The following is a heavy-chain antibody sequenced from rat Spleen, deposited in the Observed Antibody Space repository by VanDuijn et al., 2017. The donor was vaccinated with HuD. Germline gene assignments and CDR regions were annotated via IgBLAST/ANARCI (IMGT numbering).Heavy chain of an antibody. CDR1: GLSFSNYD. J-gene: IGHJ2*01. Sequence: EVQLVESGGGLVQPGRSLKLSCTASGLSFSNYDMAWVRQAPTKGLEWVASISTGGVNTYYRDSVKGRFTPSRDNAKSTLYLQMDSLRSEDTATYYCARHDPPSTVAPFDYWGQGVMVTVSS. V-gene: IGHV5S23*01. D-gene: IGHD1-8*01. CDR3: ARHDPPSTVAPFDY. CDR2: ISTGGVNT.